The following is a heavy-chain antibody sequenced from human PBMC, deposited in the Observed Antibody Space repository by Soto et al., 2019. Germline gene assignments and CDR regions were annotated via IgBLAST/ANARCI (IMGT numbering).Heavy chain of an antibody. V-gene: IGHV3-30*18. J-gene: IGHJ1*01. CDR1: GFTFSSYG. CDR2: ISYDGSNK. CDR3: AKGVVVADTYFQH. D-gene: IGHD2-15*01. Sequence: QVQLVESGGGVVQPGRSLRLSCAASGFTFSSYGMHWVRQAPGKGLEWVAVISYDGSNKYYADSVKGRFTISRDNSKNTLYLQMNSMRAEDTAVYYCAKGVVVADTYFQHWGQGTLVTVSS.